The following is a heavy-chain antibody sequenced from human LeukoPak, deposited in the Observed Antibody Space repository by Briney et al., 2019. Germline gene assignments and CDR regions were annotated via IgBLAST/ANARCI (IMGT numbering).Heavy chain of an antibody. J-gene: IGHJ6*03. V-gene: IGHV4-34*01. CDR3: ARGMRGWGIAARPRYYYMDV. D-gene: IGHD6-6*01. Sequence: SETLSLTCGVYDESFSGYYWSWIRQPPGKGLEWIGEINHSGSTNYNPSLKSRVTISVDTSKNQFSLKLSSVTAADTAVYYCARGMRGWGIAARPRYYYMDVWGKGTTVTVSS. CDR2: INHSGST. CDR1: DESFSGYY.